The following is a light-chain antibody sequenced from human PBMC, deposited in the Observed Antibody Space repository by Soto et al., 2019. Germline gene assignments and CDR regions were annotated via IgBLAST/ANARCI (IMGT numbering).Light chain of an antibody. V-gene: IGLV2-23*01. CDR1: SSDVGSYNL. CDR2: EGS. CDR3: CSYATSSTYG. Sequence: QSVLTQPASVSGSPGQSITISCTGTSSDVGSYNLVSWYQHHPGKTPKLMIYEGSRRPSGVSNRFSASKSGNTASLTISGLQAEDEAEYYCCSYATSSTYGFGSGTKGTVL. J-gene: IGLJ1*01.